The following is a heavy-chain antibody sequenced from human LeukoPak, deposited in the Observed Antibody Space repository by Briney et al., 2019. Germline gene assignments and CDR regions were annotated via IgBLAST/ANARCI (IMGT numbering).Heavy chain of an antibody. V-gene: IGHV5-51*01. CDR3: ARQEYCSGGSCHTWFDP. CDR2: IYPADSDI. Sequence: PGESLKISCKGSGYRFSNYWIGWVRHMPGKGLEWMGMIYPADSDIRYSPSFQGQVTISADKSISTAYLQWSSLKASDTAMYYCARQEYCSGGSCHTWFDPWGQGTLVTVSS. J-gene: IGHJ5*02. CDR1: GYRFSNYW. D-gene: IGHD2-15*01.